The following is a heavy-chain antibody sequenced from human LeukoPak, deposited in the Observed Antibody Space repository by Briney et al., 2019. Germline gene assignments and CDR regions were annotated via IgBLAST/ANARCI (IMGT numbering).Heavy chain of an antibody. D-gene: IGHD3-9*01. J-gene: IGHJ4*02. CDR1: GGSISSYY. V-gene: IGHV4-59*01. CDR2: IYYSGST. Sequence: SETLSLTCTVSGGSISSYYWSWTRQPPGKGLEWIGYIYYSGSTNYNPSLKSRVTISVDTSKNQFSLKLSSVTAADTAVYYCARVRDFLAGLYCDYWGQRTLVTVSS. CDR3: ARVRDFLAGLYCDY.